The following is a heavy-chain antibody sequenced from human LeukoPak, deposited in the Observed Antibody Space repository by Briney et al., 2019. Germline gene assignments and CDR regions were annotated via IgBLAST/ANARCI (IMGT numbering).Heavy chain of an antibody. CDR1: RFPFSRYG. J-gene: IGHJ4*02. V-gene: IGHV3-7*01. CDR2: INEDGSEK. CDR3: ARLFVYGSGAEAFDY. Sequence: PGGSLRLSCAASRFPFSRYGMHWVRQAPGKGLEWVANINEDGSEKYYLDSVRGRFTISRDNAKNSLYLQMDSLRAEDTAVYYCARLFVYGSGAEAFDYWGQGALVTVSS. D-gene: IGHD3-10*01.